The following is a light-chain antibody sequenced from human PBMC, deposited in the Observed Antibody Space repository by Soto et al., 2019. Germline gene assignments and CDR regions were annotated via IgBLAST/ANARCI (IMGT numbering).Light chain of an antibody. V-gene: IGKV4-1*01. Sequence: DIVMTQSPDSLAVSLGERATISCKSSQSLLFSSNNKTYLTWYQHRPGQSPKMLIFWASVRESGVPERFSGSGSETDFTLTISGLQPEDAAVYYCQQYYSDFFTFGQGTRLEIK. CDR1: QSLLFSSNNKTY. J-gene: IGKJ2*01. CDR2: WAS. CDR3: QQYYSDFFT.